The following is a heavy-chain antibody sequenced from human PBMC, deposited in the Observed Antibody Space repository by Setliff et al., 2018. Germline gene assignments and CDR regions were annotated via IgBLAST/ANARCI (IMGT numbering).Heavy chain of an antibody. D-gene: IGHD2-15*01. J-gene: IGHJ4*02. CDR2: IWDDGVKK. Sequence: GGSLRLSCAASGFTFSSYWMAWVRQAPGKGLEWVAVIWDDGVKKYHADSVKGRFTISRDNSKNTLYLQMNSLRPEDTAVYYCARTCSGSGCYAGLESWGQGTPVTVSS. V-gene: IGHV3-33*08. CDR1: GFTFSSYW. CDR3: ARTCSGSGCYAGLES.